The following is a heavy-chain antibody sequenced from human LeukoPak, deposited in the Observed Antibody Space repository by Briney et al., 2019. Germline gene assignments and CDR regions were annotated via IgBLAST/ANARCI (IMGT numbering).Heavy chain of an antibody. J-gene: IGHJ4*02. V-gene: IGHV3-48*03. Sequence: GGSLRLSCAVSGFTFSSYEMNWVRQAPGKGLEWVSYISSSGSTIFYADSVKGRFTISRDNAKNSLYLHMNSLRAEDTALYYCAREPYYDSSGYSPDYWGQGTLVTVSS. CDR3: AREPYYDSSGYSPDY. CDR2: ISSSGSTI. D-gene: IGHD3-22*01. CDR1: GFTFSSYE.